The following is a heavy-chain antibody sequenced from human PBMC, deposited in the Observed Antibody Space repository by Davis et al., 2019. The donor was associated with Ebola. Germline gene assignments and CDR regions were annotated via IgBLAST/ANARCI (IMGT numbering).Heavy chain of an antibody. J-gene: IGHJ5*02. D-gene: IGHD3-22*01. V-gene: IGHV4-59*01. CDR1: GGSFSAYY. CDR3: ARTTYYYDSSGSNWFDP. Sequence: PSETLSLTCAVYGGSFSAYYWSWIRQPPGKGLEWIGYIYYSGSTNYHPSLKSRVTISVDTSKNQFSLKLSSVTAADTAVYYCARTTYYYDSSGSNWFDPWGQGTLVTVSS. CDR2: IYYSGST.